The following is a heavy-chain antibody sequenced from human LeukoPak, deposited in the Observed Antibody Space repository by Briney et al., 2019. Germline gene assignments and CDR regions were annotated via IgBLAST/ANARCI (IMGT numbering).Heavy chain of an antibody. D-gene: IGHD3-10*01. Sequence: PGGSLRLSCAASGFTFSSYGMHWVRQAPGKGLEWVAVIWYDGSNKYYADSVKGRFTISRDNSKNTLYLQMNSLRAEDTAVYYYARDRLLWSYPYYGMDVWGQGTTVTVSS. CDR2: IWYDGSNK. CDR3: ARDRLLWSYPYYGMDV. V-gene: IGHV3-33*01. J-gene: IGHJ6*02. CDR1: GFTFSSYG.